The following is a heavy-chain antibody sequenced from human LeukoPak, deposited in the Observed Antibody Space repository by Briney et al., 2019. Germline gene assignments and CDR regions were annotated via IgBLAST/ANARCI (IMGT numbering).Heavy chain of an antibody. Sequence: SETLSLTCTVSGGSISFYYWSWIRQPPGKGLEWIGYIYYSGSTNYNPSLKSRVTISVDTSKNQFSLKLSSVTAADTAVYYCARDRGGSGWYPRESPTEDWGQGTLVTVSS. CDR2: IYYSGST. V-gene: IGHV4-59*01. J-gene: IGHJ4*02. CDR1: GGSISFYY. D-gene: IGHD6-19*01. CDR3: ARDRGGSGWYPRESPTED.